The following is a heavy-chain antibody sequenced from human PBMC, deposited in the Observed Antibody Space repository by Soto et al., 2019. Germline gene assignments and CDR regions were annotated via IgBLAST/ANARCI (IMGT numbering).Heavy chain of an antibody. CDR1: GFTFSGSA. J-gene: IGHJ6*02. V-gene: IGHV3-73*01. CDR3: TKSFASGSHSDYGMDV. CDR2: IRSKAHNYAT. Sequence: GGSLRLSCATSGFTFSGSAMHWVRQASGKGLEWVGRIRSKAHNYATTYGVSVEGRFTISRDDSLNTAYQQMNSLKNEDTAVYWCTKSFASGSHSDYGMDVWGQGTTVTVSS. D-gene: IGHD3-10*01.